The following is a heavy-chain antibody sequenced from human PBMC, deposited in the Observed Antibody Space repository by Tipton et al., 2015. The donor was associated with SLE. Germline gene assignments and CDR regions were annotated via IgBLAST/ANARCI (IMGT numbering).Heavy chain of an antibody. CDR3: ATGYSYGYGF. CDR2: IFSDDNK. J-gene: IGHJ4*02. D-gene: IGHD5-18*01. CDR1: GFSVRNNY. V-gene: IGHV3-53*01. Sequence: GSLRLSCEVSGFSVRNNYMSWVRQAPGKGLEWVSIIFSDDNKHYSDSVKGRFTISRDNSKNTLYLQMNNLRADDTATYYCATGYSYGYGFWGQGTLVTVSS.